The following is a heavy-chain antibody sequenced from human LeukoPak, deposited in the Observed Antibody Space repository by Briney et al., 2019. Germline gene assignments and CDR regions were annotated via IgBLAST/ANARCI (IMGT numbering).Heavy chain of an antibody. Sequence: ASVKVSCKASGGTFSSYAISWVRQAPGQGLEWMGRIIPILGIANYAQKFQGRVTITADKSTSTAYMELSSLRSEDTAVYYCARDHGELLLGYSGQGTLVTVSS. J-gene: IGHJ4*02. CDR1: GGTFSSYA. D-gene: IGHD3-10*01. V-gene: IGHV1-69*04. CDR2: IIPILGIA. CDR3: ARDHGELLLGY.